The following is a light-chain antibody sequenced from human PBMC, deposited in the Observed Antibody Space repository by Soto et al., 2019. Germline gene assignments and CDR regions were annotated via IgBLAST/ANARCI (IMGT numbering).Light chain of an antibody. CDR1: QSVSNSY. CDR3: QQYGSSPPT. V-gene: IGKV3-20*01. J-gene: IGKJ1*01. Sequence: IVLTQSPCTLAVSTGERATLSCRASQSVSNSYLARYQQKPGQVPRLLMYGASSRATGIPDRFSGSGSGTDFTLTISRLEPEDFAVYYCQQYGSSPPTFGQGTKVDIK. CDR2: GAS.